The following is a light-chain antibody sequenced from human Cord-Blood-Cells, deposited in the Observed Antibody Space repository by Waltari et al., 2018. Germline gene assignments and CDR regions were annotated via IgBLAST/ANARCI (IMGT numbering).Light chain of an antibody. CDR3: QVWDSSSDHRV. V-gene: IGLV3-21*04. J-gene: IGLJ2*01. CDR1: NIASKS. Sequence: SYVLTQPPSVSVAPGKTARITCGGNNIASKSVHWYSQKPGQAPVLVIYYDSDRPSGIPERFSGSNSGNTATLTISRVEAGDEADYYCQVWDSSSDHRVFGGGTKLTVL. CDR2: YDS.